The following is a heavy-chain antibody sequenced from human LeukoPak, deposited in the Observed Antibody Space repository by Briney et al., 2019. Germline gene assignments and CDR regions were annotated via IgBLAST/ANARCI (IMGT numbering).Heavy chain of an antibody. V-gene: IGHV3-30*04. CDR3: ARERISGSYYDY. CDR2: TSSDETHK. D-gene: IGHD1-26*01. Sequence: PGGSLRLSCAPSGFTFSSYAMHWVRQAPGKGLEWVAVTSSDETHKYYAESVKGRFTVSRDNSKNAPYLQMNNLGVEDTAVYYCARERISGSYYDYWGQGTLVAVSS. J-gene: IGHJ4*02. CDR1: GFTFSSYA.